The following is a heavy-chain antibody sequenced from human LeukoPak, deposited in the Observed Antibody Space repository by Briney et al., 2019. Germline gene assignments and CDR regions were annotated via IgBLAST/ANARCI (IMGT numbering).Heavy chain of an antibody. Sequence: SVNVSCKASGGTFSSYAISWVRQAPGQGLEWMGGIIPIFGTANYAQKFQGRVTITADESTSTAYMELSSLRSEDTAVYYCAREGPSGDIVVVPAAMWGQGTLVTVSS. CDR1: GGTFSSYA. D-gene: IGHD2-2*01. CDR3: AREGPSGDIVVVPAAM. CDR2: IIPIFGTA. J-gene: IGHJ4*02. V-gene: IGHV1-69*13.